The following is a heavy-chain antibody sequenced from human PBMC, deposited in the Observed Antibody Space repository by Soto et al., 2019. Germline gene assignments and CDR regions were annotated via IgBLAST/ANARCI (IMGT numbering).Heavy chain of an antibody. Sequence: QAQLVQSGAEVKKPGASVNVYCKASGYDYVTYAITWVRQRPGQGLEWMGCISTLNGNTNYAQNFQGRVTMTTDTSTRIVHLELRSLRSDDTAVYYCARRVQVWLPDYYGMDVWGQGTTVTVSS. V-gene: IGHV1-18*01. J-gene: IGHJ6*02. D-gene: IGHD5-18*01. CDR2: ISTLNGNT. CDR3: ARRVQVWLPDYYGMDV. CDR1: GYDYVTYA.